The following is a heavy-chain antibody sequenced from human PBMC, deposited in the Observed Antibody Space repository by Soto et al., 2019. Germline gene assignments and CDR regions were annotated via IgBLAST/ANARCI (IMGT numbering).Heavy chain of an antibody. D-gene: IGHD3-3*01. CDR2: IYYSGST. CDR1: GGSISSYY. V-gene: IGHV4-59*01. J-gene: IGHJ5*02. CDR3: ARESGAYYDFWSGFSNWFDP. Sequence: SETLSLTCTVSGGSISSYYWSWIRQPPGKGLEWIGYIYYSGSTNYNPSLKSRVTISVDTSKNQFSLKLSSVTAADTAVYYCARESGAYYDFWSGFSNWFDPWGQGTLVTVSS.